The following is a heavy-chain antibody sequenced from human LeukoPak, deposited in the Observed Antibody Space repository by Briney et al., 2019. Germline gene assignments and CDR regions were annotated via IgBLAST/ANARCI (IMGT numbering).Heavy chain of an antibody. J-gene: IGHJ4*02. Sequence: GGSLRLSCAASGFTFSSYGMHWVRQAPGKGLEWVAFIRYDGSNKYYADSVKGRFTISRDNSKNTLYLRMNGLRAEDTAVYYCAKGRGVVVPAAMGGGNYWGQGTLVTVSS. V-gene: IGHV3-30*02. CDR3: AKGRGVVVPAAMGGGNY. CDR1: GFTFSSYG. CDR2: IRYDGSNK. D-gene: IGHD2-2*01.